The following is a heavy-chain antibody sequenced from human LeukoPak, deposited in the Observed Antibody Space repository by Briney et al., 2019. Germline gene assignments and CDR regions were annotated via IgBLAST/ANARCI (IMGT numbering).Heavy chain of an antibody. J-gene: IGHJ6*03. Sequence: SSASLSLTCTVAGGSISSGSYYWSWIRQPAEKGLQWFVRIYTSGSTNYNPSLKSRVTISVDTSKNQFSLKLSSVTAADTAVYCCASSPGSSGWNYYYYYMDVWGKGTTVTISS. CDR1: GGSISSGSYY. V-gene: IGHV4-61*02. D-gene: IGHD6-19*01. CDR3: ASSPGSSGWNYYYYYMDV. CDR2: IYTSGST.